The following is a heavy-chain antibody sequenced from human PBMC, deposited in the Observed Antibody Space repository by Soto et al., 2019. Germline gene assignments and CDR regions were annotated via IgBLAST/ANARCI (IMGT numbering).Heavy chain of an antibody. CDR3: ARERIAARPAPDY. Sequence: SETLSLTCTVSGGSISSGGYYWIWIRQHPGKGLEWIGYIYYSGSTYYNPSLKSRVTISVDTSKNQFSLKLSSVTAADTAVYYCARERIAARPAPDYWGQGTLVTVSS. CDR2: IYYSGST. J-gene: IGHJ4*02. CDR1: GGSISSGGYY. V-gene: IGHV4-31*03. D-gene: IGHD6-6*01.